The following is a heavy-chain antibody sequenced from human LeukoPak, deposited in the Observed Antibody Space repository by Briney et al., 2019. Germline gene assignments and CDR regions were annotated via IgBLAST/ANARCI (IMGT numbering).Heavy chain of an antibody. D-gene: IGHD5-12*01. V-gene: IGHV1-18*01. J-gene: IGHJ5*02. CDR2: ISAYNGNT. CDR1: GYTFTSYG. Sequence: ASVKVSCKASGYTFTSYGISWVRQAPGQGLEWMGWISAYNGNTNYAQKLQGRVTMTTDTSTSTAYMELRSLRSDDAAVYYCARDPYSGYEGWFDPWGQGTLVTVSS. CDR3: ARDPYSGYEGWFDP.